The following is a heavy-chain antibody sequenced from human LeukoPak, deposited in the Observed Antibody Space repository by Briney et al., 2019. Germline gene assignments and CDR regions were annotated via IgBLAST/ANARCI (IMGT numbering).Heavy chain of an antibody. CDR1: GFTFSSYA. CDR3: ARDGLLGYFDY. J-gene: IGHJ4*02. V-gene: IGHV3-30-3*01. CDR2: ISYDGSNK. Sequence: PGGSLRLSCAASGFTFSSYAMHWVRQAPGKGLEWVAVISYDGSNKYYADSVKGRFTISRDNSKNTLYLQMNSLRAEDTAVYYCARDGLLGYFDYWGQGTLVTVFS. D-gene: IGHD2-8*02.